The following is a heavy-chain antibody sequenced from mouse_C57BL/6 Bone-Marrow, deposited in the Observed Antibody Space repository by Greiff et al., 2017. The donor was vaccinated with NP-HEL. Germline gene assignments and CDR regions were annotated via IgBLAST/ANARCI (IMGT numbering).Heavy chain of an antibody. J-gene: IGHJ2*01. CDR1: GFNIKDDY. CDR2: IDPENGDT. CDR3: TTWGWYPFDY. V-gene: IGHV14-4*01. D-gene: IGHD2-1*01. Sequence: VQLKESGAELVRPGASVKLSCTASGFNIKDDYMHWVKQRPEQGLEWIGWIDPENGDTEYASKFQGKATITADTSSNTAYLQLSSLTSEDTAVYYCTTWGWYPFDYWGQGTTFTVSS.